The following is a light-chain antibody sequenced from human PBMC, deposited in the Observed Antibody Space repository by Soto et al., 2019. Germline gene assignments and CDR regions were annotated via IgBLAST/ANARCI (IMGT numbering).Light chain of an antibody. J-gene: IGLJ1*01. CDR3: SSFTSTTTYV. V-gene: IGLV2-14*02. CDR1: SSDVGSHDL. Sequence: QSVLTQPASVSGSPGQSIAISCTGTSSDVGSHDLVSWYQQQSGKVPKLIIYDVSSRPSGVSNRFSGSKSGNTASLTISGLQAEDEADYYCSSFTSTTTYVFGTGTRSPT. CDR2: DVS.